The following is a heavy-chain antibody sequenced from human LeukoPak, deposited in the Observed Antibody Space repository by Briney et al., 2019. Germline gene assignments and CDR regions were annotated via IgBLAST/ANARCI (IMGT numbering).Heavy chain of an antibody. CDR2: ISGSGGST. D-gene: IGHD6-6*01. J-gene: IGHJ3*02. V-gene: IGHV3-23*01. CDR1: GFTFSNNW. CDR3: AKPLMFSSSSSDAFDI. Sequence: GGSLRLSCAASGFTFSNNWMTWVRQAPGKGLEWVSAISGSGGSTYYADSVKGRFTISRDNSKNTLYLQMNSLRAEDTAVYYCAKPLMFSSSSSDAFDIWGQGTMVTVSS.